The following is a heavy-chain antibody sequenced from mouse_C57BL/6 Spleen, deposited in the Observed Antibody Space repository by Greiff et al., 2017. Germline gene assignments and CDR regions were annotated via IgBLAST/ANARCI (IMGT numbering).Heavy chain of an antibody. CDR1: GFTFSDYG. J-gene: IGHJ1*03. CDR2: ISSGSSTI. V-gene: IGHV5-17*01. CDR3: ARPAAVVAEAIDV. D-gene: IGHD1-1*01. Sequence: EVNVVESGGGLVKPGGSLKLSCAASGFTFSDYGMHWVRQAPEKGLEWVAYISSGSSTIDYADTVEGRFTISRDNAKNTLFLHMTSLRSEDTALYYCARPAAVVAEAIDVWGTGTTVTVSS.